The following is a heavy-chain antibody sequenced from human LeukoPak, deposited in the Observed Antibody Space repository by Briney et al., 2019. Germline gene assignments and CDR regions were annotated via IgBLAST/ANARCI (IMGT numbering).Heavy chain of an antibody. CDR1: GGSIGSYY. Sequence: SETLSLTCIVSGGSIGSYYWSWLRQPPGKGLEWFGHIYYSGSTDYNPSLRSRVTISVDTSKNQFSLRLSSVTAADTAVYYCARDRSDGSGYYGYYFDYWGQGTLVSVSS. CDR2: IYYSGST. V-gene: IGHV4-59*01. D-gene: IGHD3-22*01. J-gene: IGHJ4*02. CDR3: ARDRSDGSGYYGYYFDY.